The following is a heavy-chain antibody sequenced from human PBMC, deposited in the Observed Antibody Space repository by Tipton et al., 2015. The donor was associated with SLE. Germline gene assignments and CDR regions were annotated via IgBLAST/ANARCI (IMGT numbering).Heavy chain of an antibody. D-gene: IGHD2-8*02. CDR2: ISTYNGNT. Sequence: QSGPEVKKPGASVKVSCKASGYTFTSYGISWVRQAPGQGLEWMGWISTYNGNTNYAQKLQGRVTMTTDTSTSTAYMELRSLRSDDTAVYYCARDTGYCTGGVCFSSFDYWGQGTLVTVSS. J-gene: IGHJ4*02. CDR1: GYTFTSYG. CDR3: ARDTGYCTGGVCFSSFDY. V-gene: IGHV1-18*01.